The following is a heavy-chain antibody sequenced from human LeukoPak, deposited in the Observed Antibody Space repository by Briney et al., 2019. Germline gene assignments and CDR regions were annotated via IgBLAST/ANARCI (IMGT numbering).Heavy chain of an antibody. J-gene: IGHJ4*02. Sequence: PSETLSLTCAVYGGSFSGYYWSWIRQPAGKGLEWIGRIYTSGSTNYNPSLKSRVTMSVDTSKNQFSLRLSSVTAADTAVYYCASNYYDSSGYPYPLDYWGQGTLVTVSS. V-gene: IGHV4-59*10. CDR2: IYTSGST. CDR3: ASNYYDSSGYPYPLDY. D-gene: IGHD3-22*01. CDR1: GGSFSGYY.